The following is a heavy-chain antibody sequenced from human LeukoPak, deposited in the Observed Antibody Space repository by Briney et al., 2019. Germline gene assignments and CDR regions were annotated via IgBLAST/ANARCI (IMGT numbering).Heavy chain of an antibody. Sequence: GGSLRLSCAASGFTFSSYAMSWVRQAPGKGLEWVSAISGSGGSTYYADSVKGRFTISRGNSKNTLYLQMNSLRAEDTAVYYCAKASDYGDLNYYYYYGMDVWGKGTTVTVSS. D-gene: IGHD4-17*01. CDR2: ISGSGGST. CDR1: GFTFSSYA. V-gene: IGHV3-23*01. CDR3: AKASDYGDLNYYYYYGMDV. J-gene: IGHJ6*04.